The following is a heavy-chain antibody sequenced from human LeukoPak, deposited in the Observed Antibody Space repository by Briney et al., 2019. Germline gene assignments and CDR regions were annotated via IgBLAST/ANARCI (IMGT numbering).Heavy chain of an antibody. CDR2: INPNSGGT. V-gene: IGHV1-2*02. Sequence: GASVKVSCTASGYTFTGYYMHWVRQAPGQGLEWMGWINPNSGGTNYAQKFQGRVTMTRDTSISTAYMELSRLRSDDTAVYYCARGYGSGSSNFDYWGQGTLVTVSS. CDR3: ARGYGSGSSNFDY. J-gene: IGHJ4*02. CDR1: GYTFTGYY. D-gene: IGHD3-10*01.